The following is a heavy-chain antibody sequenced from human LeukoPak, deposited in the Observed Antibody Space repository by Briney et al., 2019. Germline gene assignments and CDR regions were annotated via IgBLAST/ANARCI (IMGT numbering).Heavy chain of an antibody. CDR2: TYPGDSDT. V-gene: IGHV5-51*01. J-gene: IGHJ5*02. D-gene: IGHD1-14*01. CDR3: ARRAAEINWFDP. Sequence: RGESLKISCKGSGYSFTSYWIGWVRQMPGKGLEWIGITYPGDSDTRYSPSFQGQVTISADKSISTAYLQWSSLKASDTAMYYCARRAAEINWFDPWGQGTLVTVSS. CDR1: GYSFTSYW.